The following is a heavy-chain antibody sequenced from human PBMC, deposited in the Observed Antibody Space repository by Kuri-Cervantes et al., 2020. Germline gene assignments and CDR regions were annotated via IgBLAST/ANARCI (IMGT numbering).Heavy chain of an antibody. CDR3: ARGGRGDYFI. V-gene: IGHV4-34*01. D-gene: IGHD4-17*01. CDR2: IYHSGST. CDR1: GGSFSGYY. Sequence: SETLSLTCAVYGGSFSGYYWIWIRQLPGKGLEWIGSIYHSGSTYYNPSLKSRVTISVDTSKNLFSLKLSSVTAADTAVYYCARGGRGDYFIWGQGTLVTDSS. J-gene: IGHJ4*02.